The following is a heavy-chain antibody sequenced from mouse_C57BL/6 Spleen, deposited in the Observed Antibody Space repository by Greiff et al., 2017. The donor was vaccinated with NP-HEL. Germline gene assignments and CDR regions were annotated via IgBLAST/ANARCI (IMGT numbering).Heavy chain of an antibody. J-gene: IGHJ2*01. CDR2: IYPGDGDT. CDR3: ARSYPFDY. D-gene: IGHD1-1*01. CDR1: GYAFSSSW. Sequence: VQGVESGPELVKPGASVKISCKASGYAFSSSWMNWVKQRPGKGLEWIGRIYPGDGDTNYNGKFKGKATLTADKSSSTAYMRLSSLTSEDSAVYFCARSYPFDYWGQGTTLTVSS. V-gene: IGHV1-82*01.